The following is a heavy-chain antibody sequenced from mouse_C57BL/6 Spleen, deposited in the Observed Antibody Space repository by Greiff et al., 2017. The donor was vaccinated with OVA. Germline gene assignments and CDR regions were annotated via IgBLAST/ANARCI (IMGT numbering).Heavy chain of an antibody. Sequence: EVHLVESGGGLVQPGGSLSLSCAASGFTFTAYYMSWVRQPPGQALEWLGFIRNKANGYTTEYSASVQGRFTISRDNSQSSLYLQMKALRAEDSATYYCARSSYGYEDYWGQGTTLTVSS. D-gene: IGHD2-9*01. CDR1: GFTFTAYY. V-gene: IGHV7-3*01. J-gene: IGHJ2*01. CDR3: ARSSYGYEDY. CDR2: IRNKANGYTT.